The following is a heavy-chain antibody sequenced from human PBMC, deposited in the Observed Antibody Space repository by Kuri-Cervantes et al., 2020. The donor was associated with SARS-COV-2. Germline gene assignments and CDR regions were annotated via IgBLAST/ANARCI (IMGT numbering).Heavy chain of an antibody. V-gene: IGHV1-24*01. CDR2: FDPEDGET. CDR3: ARTNIYYYGSGLYY. Sequence: ASVKVSCKVSGYTLTELSMHWVRQAPGRGLEWMGGFDPEDGETIYAQKFQGRVTMTEDTSTDTAYMELSSLRSEDTAVYYCARTNIYYYGSGLYYWGQGTLVTVSS. D-gene: IGHD3-10*01. CDR1: GYTLTELS. J-gene: IGHJ4*02.